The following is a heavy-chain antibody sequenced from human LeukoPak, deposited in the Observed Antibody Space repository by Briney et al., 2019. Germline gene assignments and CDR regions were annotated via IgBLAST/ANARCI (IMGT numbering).Heavy chain of an antibody. CDR1: GFTFSSYT. CDR2: ISFDGSNK. J-gene: IGHJ6*03. Sequence: GGSLRLSCAASGFTFSSYTMHWVRQAPGKGLEWVAVISFDGSNKYYADSVTGRFTISRDNSKNTLYLQMISLGADDTAVYYCARDVVPYYYYYMDVWGKGTTVTVSS. CDR3: ARDVVPYYYYYMDV. D-gene: IGHD2-21*01. V-gene: IGHV3-30*04.